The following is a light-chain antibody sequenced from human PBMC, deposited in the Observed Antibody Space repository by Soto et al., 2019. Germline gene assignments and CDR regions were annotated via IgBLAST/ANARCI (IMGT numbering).Light chain of an antibody. J-gene: IGLJ2*01. CDR1: SSNIGSNT. Sequence: QSVLNQPPSASGTPGQRVTISCSGSSSNIGSNTVNWYQQLPGTAPKLLIYSNNQRPSGVPDRFSDSKSGTSASLAISGLQSEDEADYYCAAWDDSLNGVVFGGGTKLTVL. CDR2: SNN. CDR3: AAWDDSLNGVV. V-gene: IGLV1-44*01.